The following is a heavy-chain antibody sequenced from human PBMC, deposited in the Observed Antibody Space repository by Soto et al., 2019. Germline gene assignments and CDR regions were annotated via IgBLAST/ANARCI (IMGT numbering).Heavy chain of an antibody. CDR2: ISGSGGST. Sequence: GGSLRLSCAASGFTFSSYAMSWVRQAPGKGLEWVSAISGSGGSTYYADSVKGRFTISRDNSKNTLYLQMNSLRAEDTAVYYCAKVDYDFWSGYYKGFDYWGQGTLVTVYS. V-gene: IGHV3-23*01. J-gene: IGHJ4*02. D-gene: IGHD3-3*01. CDR3: AKVDYDFWSGYYKGFDY. CDR1: GFTFSSYA.